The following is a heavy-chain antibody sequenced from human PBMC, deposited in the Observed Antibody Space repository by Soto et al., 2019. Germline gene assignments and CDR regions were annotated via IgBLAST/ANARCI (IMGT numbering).Heavy chain of an antibody. Sequence: QVQLVQSGAEVKKPGSSVNVSCKASGGTFSSYTISWVRQAPGQGLEWMGRIIPILGIANYAQKFQGRVTITADKSTSTAYMELSSLRSEDTAVYYCARGGSSNEFDYWGQGTLVTVSS. CDR3: ARGGSSNEFDY. J-gene: IGHJ4*02. CDR2: IIPILGIA. V-gene: IGHV1-69*02. D-gene: IGHD6-13*01. CDR1: GGTFSSYT.